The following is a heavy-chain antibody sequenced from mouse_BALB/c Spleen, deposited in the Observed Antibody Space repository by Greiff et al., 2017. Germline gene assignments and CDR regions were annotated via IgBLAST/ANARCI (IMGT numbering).Heavy chain of an antibody. CDR3: ASHGNYGGDYVDY. V-gene: IGHV1S34*01. Sequence: LVKTGASVKISCKASGYSFTGYYMHWVKQSHGKSLEWIGYISCYNGATSYNQKFKGKATFTVDTSTSTAYMQFNSLTSEDSAVYYSASHGNYGGDYVDYWGQGTTLTVSA. CDR1: GYSFTGYY. J-gene: IGHJ2*01. CDR2: ISCYNGAT. D-gene: IGHD2-1*01.